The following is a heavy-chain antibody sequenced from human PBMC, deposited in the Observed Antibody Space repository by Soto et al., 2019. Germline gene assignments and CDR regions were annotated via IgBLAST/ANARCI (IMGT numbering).Heavy chain of an antibody. Sequence: GGCLRLSCAASGFPFSRYEVNWVGQAPGMGPEWISYISDSGTSMYYADSVKGRFGVSRDNAKNSLYLQMNSLRAEDTAVYYCARDQEVHDSRGHKIRAMDVWGQGTRSPSP. CDR2: ISDSGTSM. CDR1: GFPFSRYE. D-gene: IGHD6-19*01. V-gene: IGHV3-48*03. CDR3: ARDQEVHDSRGHKIRAMDV. J-gene: IGHJ6*02.